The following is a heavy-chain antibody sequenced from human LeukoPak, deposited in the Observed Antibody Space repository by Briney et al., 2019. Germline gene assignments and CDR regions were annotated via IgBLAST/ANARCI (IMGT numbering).Heavy chain of an antibody. CDR3: AKVRRQLVFYYYYYMDV. V-gene: IGHV3-30*02. Sequence: GGSLRLSCAASGFTFSSYGMHWVRQAPGKGLEWVAFIRYDGSNKYYADSVKGRFTISRDNSKNTLYLQMNSLRAEDTAVYYCAKVRRQLVFYYYYYMDVWGKGTTVTVSS. CDR2: IRYDGSNK. CDR1: GFTFSSYG. J-gene: IGHJ6*03. D-gene: IGHD6-6*01.